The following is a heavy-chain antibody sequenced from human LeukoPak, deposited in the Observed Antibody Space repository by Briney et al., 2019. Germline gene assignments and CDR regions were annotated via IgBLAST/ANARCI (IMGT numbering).Heavy chain of an antibody. Sequence: GGSLRLSCAASGFTFSSYAMSWVRRAPGKGLEWVSAISGSGGSTYYADSVKGRFTISRDNSKNTLYLQMNSLRAEDTAVYYCAKHTLLVVPAATYDYWGQGTLVTVSS. CDR2: ISGSGGST. CDR3: AKHTLLVVPAATYDY. CDR1: GFTFSSYA. V-gene: IGHV3-23*01. J-gene: IGHJ4*02. D-gene: IGHD2-2*01.